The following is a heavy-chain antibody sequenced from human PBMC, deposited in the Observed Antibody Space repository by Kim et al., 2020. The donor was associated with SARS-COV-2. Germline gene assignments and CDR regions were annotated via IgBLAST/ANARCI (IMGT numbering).Heavy chain of an antibody. CDR3: ARVAIAAADHYYGMDV. Sequence: ASVKVSCKASGYIFTSYAMHWVRQAPGQRLEWMGWINAGNGNTKYSQKLQGRVTITRDTSARTAYMEVSSLRSEDTAVYYCARVAIAAADHYYGMDVWGQGTTVTVSS. CDR2: INAGNGNT. CDR1: GYIFTSYA. D-gene: IGHD6-13*01. J-gene: IGHJ6*02. V-gene: IGHV1-3*01.